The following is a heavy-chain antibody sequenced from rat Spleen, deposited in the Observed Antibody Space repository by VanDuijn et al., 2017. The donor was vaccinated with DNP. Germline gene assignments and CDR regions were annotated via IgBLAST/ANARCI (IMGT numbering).Heavy chain of an antibody. V-gene: IGHV5-19*01. Sequence: EVQLLVSGGGLVQPGGSLKLPCASSALTFSTYALACVRPAPTKGLEWSAASAPSGGTAYYRDSVKGRFTVTRDYAESTLYLQLDSRRSEDTATYYCTKRAPGNDDFGGYFDYWGQGVMVTVSS. J-gene: IGHJ2*01. CDR3: TKRAPGNDDFGGYFDY. CDR2: SAPSGGTA. CDR1: ALTFSTYA. D-gene: IGHD4-3*01.